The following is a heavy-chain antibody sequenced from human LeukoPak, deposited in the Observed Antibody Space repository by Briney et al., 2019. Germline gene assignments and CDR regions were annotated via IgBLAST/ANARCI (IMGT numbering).Heavy chain of an antibody. V-gene: IGHV4-34*01. Sequence: PSETLSLTCAVYGGSFSGYYWSWIRQPPGKGLEWIGEINHSGSTNYNPSLKSRVTISVDTSKNQFSLKLSSVTAADTAVYYCARGFLRYFDWLLRPDAFDIWGQGTMVTVSS. CDR1: GGSFSGYY. CDR3: ARGFLRYFDWLLRPDAFDI. J-gene: IGHJ3*02. CDR2: INHSGST. D-gene: IGHD3-9*01.